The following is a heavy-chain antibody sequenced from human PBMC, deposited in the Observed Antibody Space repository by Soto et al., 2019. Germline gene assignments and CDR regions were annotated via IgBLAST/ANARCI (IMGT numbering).Heavy chain of an antibody. CDR3: ARDFAYFDS. J-gene: IGHJ4*02. V-gene: IGHV4-61*01. CDR1: GGSFKSGSYS. Sequence: SETLSLTCTVSGGSFKSGSYSWSWIRQPPGKGLEWIGYVYHTGRTSYNPSLKGRVSISMDTSKNQFSLNLDSVTAADTAVYFCARDFAYFDSWGQGTLVTVYS. D-gene: IGHD3-3*01. CDR2: VYHTGRT.